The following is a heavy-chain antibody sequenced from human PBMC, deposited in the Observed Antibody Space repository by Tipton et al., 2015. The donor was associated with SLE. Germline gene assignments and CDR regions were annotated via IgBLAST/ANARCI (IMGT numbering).Heavy chain of an antibody. Sequence: SLRLSCAASGFTFSSHSLNWVRQAPGKGLEWVSSLSGDSAHILYADSVKGRLTISRDNAKNTLYLQMNSLRAEDTAVYYCARAVEKPYYGLDVWGQGTTVTVSS. CDR1: GFTFSSHS. V-gene: IGHV3-21*01. CDR3: ARAVEKPYYGLDV. CDR2: LSGDSAHI. D-gene: IGHD5-24*01. J-gene: IGHJ6*02.